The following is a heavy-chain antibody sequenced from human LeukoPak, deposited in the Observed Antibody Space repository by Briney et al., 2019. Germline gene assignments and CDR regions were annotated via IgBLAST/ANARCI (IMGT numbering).Heavy chain of an antibody. CDR2: ATNSGCNT. Sequence: PGQPLGSPSVATNSGCNTFYAASVKGRFTISRDSSKNTLYLQMNSLRAEDTAVYYCARDSGGFDYWGQGTLVTVSS. CDR3: ARDSGGFDY. J-gene: IGHJ4*02. V-gene: IGHV3-53*01. D-gene: IGHD6-25*01.